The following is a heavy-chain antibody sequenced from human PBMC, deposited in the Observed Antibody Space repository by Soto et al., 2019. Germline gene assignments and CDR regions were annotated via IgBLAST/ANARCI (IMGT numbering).Heavy chain of an antibody. CDR1: GGSISSGAYY. CDR2: IYYSGST. V-gene: IGHV4-31*03. D-gene: IGHD6-13*01. CDR3: ARDGRLVNNYYYGMDV. J-gene: IGHJ6*02. Sequence: QVQLQESGPGLVKPSQTLSLTCSVSGGSISSGAYYWTWIRQHPGKGLEWIGYIYYSGSTYYNPSLKSRVTISVDTSKNQFSLKLRSVTAADTAVYYCARDGRLVNNYYYGMDVWGQGTTVTVSS.